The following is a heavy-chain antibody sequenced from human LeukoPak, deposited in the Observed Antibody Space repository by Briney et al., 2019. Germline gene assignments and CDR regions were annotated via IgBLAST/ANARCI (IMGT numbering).Heavy chain of an antibody. J-gene: IGHJ4*02. CDR1: DGSIRGCY. CDR2: FYYSGTT. CDR3: ARAVWGGSGFFDY. Sequence: SETLSLTCTVSDGSIRGCYWTCIRQPPGKGLEWIGYFYYSGTTNYNPSLKSRVAMSLDTSKSQFSLKVNSVTAADTAVYYCARAVWGGSGFFDYWGQGTLVTVSS. D-gene: IGHD3-16*01. V-gene: IGHV4-59*01.